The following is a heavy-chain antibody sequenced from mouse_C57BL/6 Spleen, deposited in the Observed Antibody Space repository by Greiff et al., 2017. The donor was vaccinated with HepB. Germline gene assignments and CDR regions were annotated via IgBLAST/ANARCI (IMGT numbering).Heavy chain of an antibody. D-gene: IGHD2-2*01. CDR1: GFNIKDYY. CDR3: ARRFYYGYDAWFAY. J-gene: IGHJ3*01. V-gene: IGHV14-2*01. CDR2: IDPEDGET. Sequence: VQLQQSGAELVKPWASVKLSCTASGFNIKDYYMHWVNQRPEQGLEWIGRIDPEDGETKYAPKFQGKATIPADTSSNTAYLQHSSLTTEDTAVYYCARRFYYGYDAWFAYWGQGTLVTVSA.